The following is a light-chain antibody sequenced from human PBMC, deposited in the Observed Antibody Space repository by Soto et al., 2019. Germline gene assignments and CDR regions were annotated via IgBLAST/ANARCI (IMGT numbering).Light chain of an antibody. Sequence: IRLTQSPSSLSASIGDRVTITCRASQAISTALAWYQQKPGKAPKFLLYDASSLEVGVPSRFSGSGSGTDFTLTISSLQPDDFATYYCQQYNSYPYTFGQGTKLDIK. J-gene: IGKJ2*01. CDR3: QQYNSYPYT. CDR1: QAISTA. V-gene: IGKV1-13*02. CDR2: DAS.